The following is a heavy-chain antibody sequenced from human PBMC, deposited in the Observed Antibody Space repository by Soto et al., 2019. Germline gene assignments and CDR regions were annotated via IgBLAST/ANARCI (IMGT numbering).Heavy chain of an antibody. D-gene: IGHD3-16*01. V-gene: IGHV2-26*01. J-gene: IGHJ4*02. CDR1: GFSLSNSVVG. Sequence: QVSLKESGPVLVKPTETLTLTCTVSGFSLSNSVVGVAWIRQPPGKALEWLAHIFSNDEKSYRTSLQTRVTISQDTSRREVVLTIADMVTVDTATYFCARISRYAYDFHNWGPGTLVTVSS. CDR2: IFSNDEK. CDR3: ARISRYAYDFHN.